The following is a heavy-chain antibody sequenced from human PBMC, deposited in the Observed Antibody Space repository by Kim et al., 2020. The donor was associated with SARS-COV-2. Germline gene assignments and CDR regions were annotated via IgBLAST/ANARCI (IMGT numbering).Heavy chain of an antibody. CDR3: AREGSGSYSSYYYGMDV. CDR1: GFTFSSYE. V-gene: IGHV3-48*03. Sequence: GGSLRLSCAASGFTFSSYEMNWVRQAPGKGLEWVSYISSSGSTIYYADSVKGRFTISRDNAKNSLYLQMNSLRAEDTAVYYCAREGSGSYSSYYYGMDVWGQGTTVTVSS. D-gene: IGHD1-26*01. CDR2: ISSSGSTI. J-gene: IGHJ6*02.